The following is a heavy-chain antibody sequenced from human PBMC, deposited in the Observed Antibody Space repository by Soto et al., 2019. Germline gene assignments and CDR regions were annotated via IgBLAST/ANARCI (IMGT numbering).Heavy chain of an antibody. CDR3: SRAPFASGSGWYDY. CDR2: INPSGGST. CDR1: GYTFTTYY. V-gene: IGHV1-46*01. J-gene: IGHJ4*02. D-gene: IGHD6-19*01. Sequence: QVQLVQSGAEVKKPGASVKVSCKASGYTFTTYYMHWVRQAPGQGLEWMGIINPSGGSTSSAQKFQGRIHMTRDTSTSTVYMELSSLRSEDTGVYYCSRAPFASGSGWYDYWGQGTLVTVSS.